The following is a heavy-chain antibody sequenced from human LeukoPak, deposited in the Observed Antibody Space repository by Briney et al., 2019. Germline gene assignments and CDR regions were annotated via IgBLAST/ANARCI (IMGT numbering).Heavy chain of an antibody. CDR3: QREPHSSSWSGAMYYFDY. J-gene: IGHJ4*02. Sequence: GGSLRLSCAASGFTFSSYWMHWVRQAPGKGLVWVSRINSDGSSTSYADSVKGRFTISRDNAKNTLYLQMNSLRAEATAVYYCQREPHSSSWSGAMYYFDYWGQGTLVTVPS. D-gene: IGHD6-13*01. V-gene: IGHV3-74*01. CDR1: GFTFSSYW. CDR2: INSDGSST.